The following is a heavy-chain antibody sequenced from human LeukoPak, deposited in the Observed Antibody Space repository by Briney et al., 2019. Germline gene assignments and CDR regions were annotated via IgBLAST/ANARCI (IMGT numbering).Heavy chain of an antibody. CDR1: GFTFSSYW. CDR2: IKPDGSLI. CDR3: AREPSGSYYRLWYFDY. V-gene: IGHV3-7*03. J-gene: IGHJ4*02. Sequence: GGSLRLSCAASGFTFSSYWMTWVRQGPGKGLEWVANIKPDGSLIYYVDSVKGRFTISRDNAKNSLYLQMNSLRAEDTAVYYCAREPSGSYYRLWYFDYWGQGTLVTVSS. D-gene: IGHD1-26*01.